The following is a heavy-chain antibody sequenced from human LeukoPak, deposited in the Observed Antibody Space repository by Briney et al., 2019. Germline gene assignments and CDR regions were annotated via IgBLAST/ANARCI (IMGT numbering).Heavy chain of an antibody. V-gene: IGHV3-66*02. Sequence: GGSLRLSCAASGLTVSNNYMSWVRQAPGKGLEWVSVIYSGGSTYYADSVEGRFTISRDNSQSTLYLQMNSLRTEDTAVYYCARDPVWFGELTYYYYDMDVWGQGTTVTVSS. CDR1: GLTVSNNY. CDR2: IYSGGST. CDR3: ARDPVWFGELTYYYYDMDV. J-gene: IGHJ6*02. D-gene: IGHD3-10*01.